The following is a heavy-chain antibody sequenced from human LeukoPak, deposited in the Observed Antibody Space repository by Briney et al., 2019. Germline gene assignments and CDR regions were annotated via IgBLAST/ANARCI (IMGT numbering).Heavy chain of an antibody. CDR2: ISSSSSYI. CDR3: ASDGGNLRRGYFDY. CDR1: GFTFSSYS. V-gene: IGHV3-21*01. J-gene: IGHJ4*02. D-gene: IGHD4-23*01. Sequence: PGGSLRLSCAASGFTFSSYSMNWVRQAPGKGLEWVSSISSSSSYIYYADSVKGRFTISRDNAKNSLYLQMNSLRAEDTAVYYCASDGGNLRRGYFDYWGQGTLVTVSS.